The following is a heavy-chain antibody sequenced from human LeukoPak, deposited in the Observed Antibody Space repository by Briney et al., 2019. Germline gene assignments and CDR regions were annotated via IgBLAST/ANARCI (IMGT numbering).Heavy chain of an antibody. V-gene: IGHV3-7*01. D-gene: IGHD2-15*01. CDR1: GFTFSSYW. CDR3: ARVMGGYCSGGSCYSDPAPYYYYMDV. J-gene: IGHJ6*03. CDR2: IKQDGSEK. Sequence: PGGSLRLSCAASGFTFSSYWMSWVRQAPGKGLEWVANIKQDGSEKYYVDSVKGRFTISRDNAKNSLYLQMNSLRAEDTAVYYCARVMGGYCSGGSCYSDPAPYYYYMDVWGKGTTVTVSS.